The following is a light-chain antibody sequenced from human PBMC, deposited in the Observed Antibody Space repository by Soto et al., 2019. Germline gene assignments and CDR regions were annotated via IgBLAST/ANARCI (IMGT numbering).Light chain of an antibody. CDR3: QQRSNWRTIT. J-gene: IGKJ5*01. CDR1: QSISNY. V-gene: IGKV3-11*01. CDR2: DAS. Sequence: EIVLTQSPGTLSLSPGERATVSCRASQSISNYLGWYQQKPGQAPRLLIYDASNRATGIPARFSGSGSGTDFTLTISSLEPEDFAVYYCQQRSNWRTITFGQGTRLEIK.